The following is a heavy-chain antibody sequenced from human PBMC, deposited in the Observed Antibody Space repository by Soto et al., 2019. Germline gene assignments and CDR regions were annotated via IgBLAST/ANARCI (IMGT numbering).Heavy chain of an antibody. CDR3: AKRGSEGITMTVVVYFDY. V-gene: IGHV3-23*01. D-gene: IGHD3-22*01. Sequence: PGGSLRLSCVASGFTFSNYAMSWVRQAPGKGLEWVSAISDSGNGAFYADSVKGRFTISRDNSKNTLYLQMNSLRAEDTAVYYCAKRGSEGITMTVVVYFDYWGQGIPVTVSS. J-gene: IGHJ4*02. CDR2: ISDSGNGA. CDR1: GFTFSNYA.